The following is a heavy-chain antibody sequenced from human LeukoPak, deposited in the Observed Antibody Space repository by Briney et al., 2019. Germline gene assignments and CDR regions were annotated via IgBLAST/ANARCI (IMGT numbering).Heavy chain of an antibody. CDR1: GGSLSSYY. V-gene: IGHV4-4*09. CDR3: ARNAGSPPWSDWFDP. Sequence: SETLSLTCTVSGGSLSSYYWSWIRQPPGKGLEWIGYIYTSGSTNYNPSLKSRVTISVDTSKNQFSLKLSSVTAADTAVYYCARNAGSPPWSDWFDPWGQGTLVTVSS. CDR2: IYTSGST. D-gene: IGHD3-10*01. J-gene: IGHJ5*02.